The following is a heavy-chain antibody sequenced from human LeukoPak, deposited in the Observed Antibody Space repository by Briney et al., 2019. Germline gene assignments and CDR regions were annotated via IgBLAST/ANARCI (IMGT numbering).Heavy chain of an antibody. Sequence: GASLRLSCAASGFTLSSDDMHWVRQAPGRGLEWISNIKSSGRSIYYADSVKGRFTISRDNAKNSLYLQMNSLRAEDTAVYYCARYYYDSSGYYYFDYWGQGTLVTVSS. CDR3: ARYYYDSSGYYYFDY. D-gene: IGHD3-22*01. V-gene: IGHV3-48*03. CDR2: IKSSGRSI. CDR1: GFTLSSDD. J-gene: IGHJ4*02.